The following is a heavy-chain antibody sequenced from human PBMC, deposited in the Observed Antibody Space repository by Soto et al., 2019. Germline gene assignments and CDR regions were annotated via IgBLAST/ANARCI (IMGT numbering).Heavy chain of an antibody. D-gene: IGHD3-3*01. CDR2: ISSSGSTI. CDR3: AREGPPYYDFWSGYWSPEYYYGMDV. Sequence: KPGGSLRLSCSASVFTFSAYYMSWVRQAPGKGLEWVSYISSSGSTIYYADSVKGRFTISRDNAKNSLYLQMNSLRAEDTAVYYCAREGPPYYDFWSGYWSPEYYYGMDVWGQGTTVTVSS. J-gene: IGHJ6*02. CDR1: VFTFSAYY. V-gene: IGHV3-11*01.